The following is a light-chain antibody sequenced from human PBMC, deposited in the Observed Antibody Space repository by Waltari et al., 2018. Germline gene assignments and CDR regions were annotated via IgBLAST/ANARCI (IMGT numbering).Light chain of an antibody. J-gene: IGLJ3*02. V-gene: IGLV1-40*01. CDR1: SSTIGAGSD. CDR2: GNS. Sequence: QSVLAQPPSVSGAPGQRVTISCSGSSSTIGAGSDVQCYQHLPGPAPKLLIYGNSNRPSGVPDRFSGSKSGTSASLAITGLQAEDEADYYCQSYDSSLSGSVFGGGTKLTVL. CDR3: QSYDSSLSGSV.